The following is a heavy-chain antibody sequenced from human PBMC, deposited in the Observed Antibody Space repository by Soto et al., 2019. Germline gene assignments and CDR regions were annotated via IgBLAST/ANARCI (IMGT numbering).Heavy chain of an antibody. Sequence: EVQLVESGGGLVQPGRSLRLSCAASGFTFDDYAMHWVRQAPGKGLEWVSGISWNSGSIGYADSVKGRFTISRDNAKNSLYLQMNSLRAEDTALYYCAKGDSSGWNDSAFDIWGKGTMVTVSS. CDR3: AKGDSSGWNDSAFDI. J-gene: IGHJ3*02. CDR1: GFTFDDYA. CDR2: ISWNSGSI. V-gene: IGHV3-9*01. D-gene: IGHD6-19*01.